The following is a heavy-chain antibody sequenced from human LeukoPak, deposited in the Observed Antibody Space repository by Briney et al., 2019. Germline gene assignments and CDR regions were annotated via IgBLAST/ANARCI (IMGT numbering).Heavy chain of an antibody. CDR1: GGSISSYY. D-gene: IGHD3-22*01. J-gene: IGHJ3*02. V-gene: IGHV4-59*01. Sequence: SETLSLTCTVSGGSISSYYWSWIRQPPGKGLEWIGYIYYSGSTNYNPSLKSRVTISVDTSKIQFSLKLSSVTAADTAVYYCARLMYYYDSSGYYSAFDIWGQGTMVTVSS. CDR3: ARLMYYYDSSGYYSAFDI. CDR2: IYYSGST.